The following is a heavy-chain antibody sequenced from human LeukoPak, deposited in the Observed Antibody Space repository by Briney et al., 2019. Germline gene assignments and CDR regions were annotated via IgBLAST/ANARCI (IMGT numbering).Heavy chain of an antibody. V-gene: IGHV3-30*18. CDR2: ISYDGSNK. CDR1: GFTFSSYG. D-gene: IGHD6-19*01. J-gene: IGHJ4*02. Sequence: GRSLRLSCAASGFTFSSYGMHWVRQAPGKGLERVAVISYDGSNKYYADSVKGRFTISRDNSKNTLYLQMNSLRAEDTAVYYCAKAPDATSSGWYALYYWGQGTLVTVSS. CDR3: AKAPDATSSGWYALYY.